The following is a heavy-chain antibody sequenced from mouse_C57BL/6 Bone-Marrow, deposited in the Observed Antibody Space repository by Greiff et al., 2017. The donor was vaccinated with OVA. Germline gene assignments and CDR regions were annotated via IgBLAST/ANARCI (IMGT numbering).Heavy chain of an antibody. Sequence: EVNVVESGGGLVKPGGSLKLSCAASGFTFSDYGMHWVRQAPEKGLEWVAYISSGSSTIYYADTVKGRFTISRDNAKNTLFLQMTSLRSEDTAMYYCARGELGWFAYWGQGTLVTVSA. V-gene: IGHV5-17*01. CDR3: ARGELGWFAY. CDR2: ISSGSSTI. D-gene: IGHD4-1*01. J-gene: IGHJ3*01. CDR1: GFTFSDYG.